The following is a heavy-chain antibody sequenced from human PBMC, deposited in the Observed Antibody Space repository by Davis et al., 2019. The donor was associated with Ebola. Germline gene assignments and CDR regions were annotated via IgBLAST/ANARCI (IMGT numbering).Heavy chain of an antibody. V-gene: IGHV3-74*01. CDR1: GFTFSDYW. CDR2: ISGDGSST. D-gene: IGHD3-3*01. J-gene: IGHJ4*02. CDR3: ARDEGYYDFWSGYFDY. Sequence: GESLKISCSASGFTFSDYWMHWVRQGPGEGLVWVSRISGDGSSTNYADSVKGRFTISRDNSKNTLYLQMNSLRAEDTAVYYCARDEGYYDFWSGYFDYWGQGTLVTVSS.